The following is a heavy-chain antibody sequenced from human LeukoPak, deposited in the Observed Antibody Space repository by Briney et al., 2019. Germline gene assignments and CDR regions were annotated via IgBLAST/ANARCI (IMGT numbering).Heavy chain of an antibody. Sequence: PGGSLRLSCAASGFTFSSFWMSWVRQAPGKGLEWVANIKEDGSENYYVDSVKGRFTISRDNAKNSLYLQMNSLRAEDTAVYHCAKGGPRDRWLQFNYFDYWGQGTLVTVSS. D-gene: IGHD5-24*01. CDR2: IKEDGSEN. V-gene: IGHV3-7*01. J-gene: IGHJ4*02. CDR3: AKGGPRDRWLQFNYFDY. CDR1: GFTFSSFW.